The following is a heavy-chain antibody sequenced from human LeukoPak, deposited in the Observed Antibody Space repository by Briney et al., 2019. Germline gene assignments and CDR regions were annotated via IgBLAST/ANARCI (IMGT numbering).Heavy chain of an antibody. CDR3: ARRLWVRGAVDY. D-gene: IGHD3-10*01. V-gene: IGHV4-39*07. J-gene: IGHJ4*02. CDR2: KYYTGST. CDR1: GGSISSDYY. Sequence: SETLSLTCTVSGGSISSDYYWVWIRQPPGKGLEWIGSKYYTGSTYFKSSLKSRVTISVDTSKNQFSLKLSSVTAADTAVYYCARRLWVRGAVDYWGQGTLVTVSS.